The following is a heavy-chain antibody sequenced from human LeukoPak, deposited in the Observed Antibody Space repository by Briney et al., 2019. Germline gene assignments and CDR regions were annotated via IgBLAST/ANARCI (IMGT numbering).Heavy chain of an antibody. CDR2: INPNSGGT. V-gene: IGHV1-2*02. Sequence: GAAVKVSCKASGYTFTGYYMHWVGQTPGQGLEWMGWINPNSGGTNYAQKFQGRVTMTRDTSISTAYMELSRLRSDDTAVYYCARVAVEMATINFDYWGQGTLVTVSS. CDR1: GYTFTGYY. D-gene: IGHD5-24*01. J-gene: IGHJ4*02. CDR3: ARVAVEMATINFDY.